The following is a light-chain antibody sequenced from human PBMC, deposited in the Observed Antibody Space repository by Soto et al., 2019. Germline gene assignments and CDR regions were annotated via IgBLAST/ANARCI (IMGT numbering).Light chain of an antibody. CDR3: LQNYNYPPT. Sequence: DIQLTQSPSSLSASVGDRVTITCRASQSISSWLDWYQQKPGKAPKILIYKASSLESGVPSRFSGSGSGTDFTLTISSLQPEDFATYYCLQNYNYPPTFGQGTKVDIK. CDR1: QSISSW. J-gene: IGKJ1*01. CDR2: KAS. V-gene: IGKV1-5*03.